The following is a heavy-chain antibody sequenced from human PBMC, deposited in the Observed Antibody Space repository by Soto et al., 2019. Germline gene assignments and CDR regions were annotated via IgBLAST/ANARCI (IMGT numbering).Heavy chain of an antibody. V-gene: IGHV4-34*01. Sequence: SGNLSLTCAVYGGSFSGYYWSWIRQPPGKGLGWIGEINHSGTTNYNPSLKSRVTISVDTSKNQFSLKLNSVTAADTAVYYCASIVTTTDYYHDLLAVWGQGTSVTAS. D-gene: IGHD4-17*01. CDR3: ASIVTTTDYYHDLLAV. CDR2: INHSGTT. CDR1: GGSFSGYY. J-gene: IGHJ6*02.